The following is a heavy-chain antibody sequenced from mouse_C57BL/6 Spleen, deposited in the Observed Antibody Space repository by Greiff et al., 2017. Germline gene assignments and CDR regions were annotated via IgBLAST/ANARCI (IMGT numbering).Heavy chain of an antibody. D-gene: IGHD1-1*01. J-gene: IGHJ2*01. Sequence: QVQLQQPGAELVKPGASVKMSCTASGYTFTSYWITWVKQRPGQGLEWIGDIYPGSGSTNYNEKFKSKATLTVDTSSSTAYMQLRSLTSEDSAVYYCARLFITTVVATDYCDYWGQGTTLTVSS. CDR2: IYPGSGST. V-gene: IGHV1-55*01. CDR3: ARLFITTVVATDYCDY. CDR1: GYTFTSYW.